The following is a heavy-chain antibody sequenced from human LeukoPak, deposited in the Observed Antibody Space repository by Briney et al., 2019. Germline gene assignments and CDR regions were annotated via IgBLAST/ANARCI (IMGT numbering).Heavy chain of an antibody. D-gene: IGHD6-19*01. CDR2: IYHSGST. CDR1: GGSISSGGYY. V-gene: IGHV4-30-2*01. J-gene: IGHJ4*02. CDR3: ARDPSSGWSDY. Sequence: SQTLSLTCTVSGGSISSGGYYWSWIRQPPGKGLEWIGYIYHSGSTHYNPSLKSRVTISVDTSKNQFSLKLSSVTAADTAVYYCARDPSSGWSDYWGQGTLVTVSS.